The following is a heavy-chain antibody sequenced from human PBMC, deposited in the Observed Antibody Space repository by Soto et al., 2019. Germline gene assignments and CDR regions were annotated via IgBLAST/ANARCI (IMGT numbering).Heavy chain of an antibody. D-gene: IGHD2-15*01. J-gene: IGHJ3*02. CDR2: ISWNSGSI. CDR3: AKDTLVAASFDAFDI. V-gene: IGHV3-9*01. CDR1: GFTFDDYA. Sequence: EVQLVESGGGLVQPGRSLRLSCAASGFTFDDYAMHWVRQAPGKGLEWVSGISWNSGSIGYADSVKGRFTISRDNAKNSLYLQMNSLRAEDTALYYCAKDTLVAASFDAFDIWGQGTMVTVSS.